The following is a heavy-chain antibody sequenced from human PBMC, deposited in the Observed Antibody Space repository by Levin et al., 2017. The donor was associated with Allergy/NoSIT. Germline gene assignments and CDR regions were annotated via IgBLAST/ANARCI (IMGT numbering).Heavy chain of an antibody. CDR2: ISYEGSNK. J-gene: IGHJ4*02. CDR3: AKDRRTYDYDSSGFDY. D-gene: IGHD3-22*01. V-gene: IGHV3-30*18. Sequence: SGGSLRLSCAASGFTFSSYGMHWVRQAPGKGLEWVGVISYEGSNKYYADSVKGRFTISRDNSKNTLYLQMNSLRAEETAVYYCAKDRRTYDYDSSGFDYWGQGTLVTVSS. CDR1: GFTFSSYG.